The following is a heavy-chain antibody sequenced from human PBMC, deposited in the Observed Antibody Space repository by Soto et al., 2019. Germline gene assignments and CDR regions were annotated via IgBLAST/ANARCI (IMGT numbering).Heavy chain of an antibody. J-gene: IGHJ4*02. D-gene: IGHD6-13*01. CDR3: ARDEGIAAAGTSYDY. CDR2: INPYNGNT. CDR1: GYTFTSYG. Sequence: ASVKVSCKASGYTFTSYGISWVRQAPGQGLEWMGWINPYNGNTNYAQKLQGRVTMTTDTSTNTAYMELRSLRSDDTAVYYCARDEGIAAAGTSYDYWGQGTLVTVSS. V-gene: IGHV1-18*01.